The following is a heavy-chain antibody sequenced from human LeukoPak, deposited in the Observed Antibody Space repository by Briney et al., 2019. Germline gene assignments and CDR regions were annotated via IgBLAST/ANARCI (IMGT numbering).Heavy chain of an antibody. D-gene: IGHD2-8*01. J-gene: IGHJ4*02. CDR2: INPSSGGT. V-gene: IGHV1-2*02. CDR3: ARDRPVSMLGADFDY. CDR1: AYTFTGYF. Sequence: ASVTVSCKASAYTFTGYFMHWVRQAPGQGLEWVGWINPSSGGTDYAQKFQGRVTMTRDTSISTAYMELSSLTSDDTAVYYCARDRPVSMLGADFDYWGQGTLVTISS.